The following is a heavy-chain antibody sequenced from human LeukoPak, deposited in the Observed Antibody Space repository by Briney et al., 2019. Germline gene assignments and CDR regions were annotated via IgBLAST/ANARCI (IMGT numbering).Heavy chain of an antibody. D-gene: IGHD2-15*01. CDR1: GYTFTGYY. V-gene: IGHV1-2*06. J-gene: IGHJ5*02. CDR3: ARGYCSGGSCYSVENWFDP. CDR2: INPNSGGT. Sequence: ASVKVSCKAAGYTFTGYYTFWVRQAPAQGLEWMGRINPNSGGTNYAQKFQGRVTMTRDTSISTAYMELSRLRSDDTAVYYCARGYCSGGSCYSVENWFDPWGQGTLVTVSS.